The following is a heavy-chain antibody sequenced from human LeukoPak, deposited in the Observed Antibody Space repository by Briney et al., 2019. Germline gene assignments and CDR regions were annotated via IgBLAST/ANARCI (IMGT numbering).Heavy chain of an antibody. Sequence: GGSLRLSCTASGFTFSSYEMNWVRQAPGKGLEWVSYISSSGSTIYYADSVKGRFTISRDNAKNSLYLQMNSLRAEDTAVYYCARVVGYFDYWGQGTLVTVSS. CDR1: GFTFSSYE. CDR3: ARVVGYFDY. D-gene: IGHD1-26*01. J-gene: IGHJ4*02. CDR2: ISSSGSTI. V-gene: IGHV3-48*03.